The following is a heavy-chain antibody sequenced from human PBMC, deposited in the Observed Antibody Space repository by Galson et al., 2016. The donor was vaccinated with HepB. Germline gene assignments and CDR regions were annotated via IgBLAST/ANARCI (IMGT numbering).Heavy chain of an antibody. J-gene: IGHJ5*02. V-gene: IGHV4-39*07. Sequence: SETLSLTCTVSGGSINSNTYYWDWIRQPPGKGLEWIGSMSYTGSTYYNPSLKSRVTISIDTSKNQFSLKLTSVTAADTAMYYCARQRRGRRSSQGDWFDPWGQGTLVSVSS. D-gene: IGHD3-10*01. CDR3: ARQRRGRRSSQGDWFDP. CDR2: MSYTGST. CDR1: GGSINSNTYY.